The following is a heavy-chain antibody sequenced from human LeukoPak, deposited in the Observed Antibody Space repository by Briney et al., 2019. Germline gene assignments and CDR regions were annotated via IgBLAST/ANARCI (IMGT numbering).Heavy chain of an antibody. D-gene: IGHD2-8*02. CDR2: INHSGST. J-gene: IGHJ4*02. Sequence: SETLSLTCAVYGGSFSGYYWSWIRQPPGKGLEWIGEINHSGSTNYNPSLKNRVTISVDTSKNQFSLKLSSVTAADTAVYYCARAPILGYFDYWGQGTLVTVSS. V-gene: IGHV4-34*01. CDR3: ARAPILGYFDY. CDR1: GGSFSGYY.